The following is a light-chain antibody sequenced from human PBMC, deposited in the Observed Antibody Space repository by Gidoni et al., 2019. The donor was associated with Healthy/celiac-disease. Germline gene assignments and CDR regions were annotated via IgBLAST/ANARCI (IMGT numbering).Light chain of an antibody. Sequence: DIVMTQSPLSLPVTPGEPASISCRSSQSLLHSNGYNYLGWYLQKPGQSPQLLIYLGSTRASGVPDRFSGSGSGTDFTLKISRVEAEDVGVYYCMQALQTPYTFGQGTKLEIK. CDR3: MQALQTPYT. CDR2: LGS. J-gene: IGKJ2*01. V-gene: IGKV2-28*01. CDR1: QSLLHSNGYNY.